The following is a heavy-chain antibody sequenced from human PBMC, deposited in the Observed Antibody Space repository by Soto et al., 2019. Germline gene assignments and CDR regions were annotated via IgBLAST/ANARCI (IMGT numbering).Heavy chain of an antibody. CDR2: TSYDGSNK. D-gene: IGHD3-10*01. CDR1: GFTFSTYS. V-gene: IGHV3-30*14. J-gene: IGHJ4*02. Sequence: QVQLVESGGGVVQPGRSLRLSCAASGFTFSTYSMHWVRQAPGKGLEWVALTSYDGSNKYYVDSVKGRFTIPRDNSKNRPYLQMDGLRAEDTAVYSCARGYPWYYGSGSMFYSDYWGQGTLVTVSS. CDR3: ARGYPWYYGSGSMFYSDY.